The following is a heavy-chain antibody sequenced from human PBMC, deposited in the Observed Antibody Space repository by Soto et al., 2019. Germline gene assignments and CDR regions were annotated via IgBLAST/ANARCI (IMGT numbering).Heavy chain of an antibody. D-gene: IGHD2-21*02. CDR1: GFTFSSYS. CDR3: ARDLAGAYCGGDCYAGVVYYYYGMDV. J-gene: IGHJ6*02. CDR2: ISSSSTI. Sequence: GSLRLSCAASGFTFSSYSMNWVRQAPGKGLEWVSYISSSSTIYYADSVKGRFTISRDNAKNSLYLQMNSLRDEDTAVYYCARDLAGAYCGGDCYAGVVYYYYGMDVWGQGTTVTVSS. V-gene: IGHV3-48*02.